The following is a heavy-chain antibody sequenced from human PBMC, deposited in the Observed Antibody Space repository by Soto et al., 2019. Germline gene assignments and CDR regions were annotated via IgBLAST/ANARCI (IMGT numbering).Heavy chain of an antibody. Sequence: QVQLVQSGAEVKKPGASVKVSCKASGYTSTSYGISWVRKAPGQGLEWMGRISAYNVNTNYAQKLQRRGTMTTNTSMSTAYMELRSLRSDDTAVYCWARDAAVGLLEYWGQGTLVTVSS. J-gene: IGHJ4*02. CDR2: ISAYNVNT. CDR3: ARDAAVGLLEY. CDR1: GYTSTSYG. V-gene: IGHV1-18*01. D-gene: IGHD3-10*01.